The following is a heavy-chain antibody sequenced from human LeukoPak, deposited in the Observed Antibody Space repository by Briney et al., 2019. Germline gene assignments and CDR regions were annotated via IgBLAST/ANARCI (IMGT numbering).Heavy chain of an antibody. Sequence: GGSLRLSCSVSGFTFTSYAMHCVCQAPGKGLEYVSVIRSDGVDVYYTDSVKGRFTISRDNSKNTLYLQMSSLRPEDTAVYYCVKDLLQVTMKKLDHWGQGTLVTVSS. J-gene: IGHJ4*02. D-gene: IGHD4-11*01. V-gene: IGHV3-64D*06. CDR1: GFTFTSYA. CDR3: VKDLLQVTMKKLDH. CDR2: IRSDGVDV.